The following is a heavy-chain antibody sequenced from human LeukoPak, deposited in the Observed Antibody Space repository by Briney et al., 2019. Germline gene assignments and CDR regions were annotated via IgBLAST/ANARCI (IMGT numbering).Heavy chain of an antibody. CDR1: GFTFSRNS. CDR2: ISSSSSYI. CDR3: TRLSGDNWNYGGNFDS. Sequence: GGSLRLSCAASGFTFSRNSMNWVRQAPGKGLEWVSSISSSSSYIYYADSVKGRFTISRDNAKNSLYLQMNSLKTEDTAVYYCTRLSGDNWNYGGNFDSWGQGTLVTVSS. D-gene: IGHD1-7*01. V-gene: IGHV3-21*04. J-gene: IGHJ4*02.